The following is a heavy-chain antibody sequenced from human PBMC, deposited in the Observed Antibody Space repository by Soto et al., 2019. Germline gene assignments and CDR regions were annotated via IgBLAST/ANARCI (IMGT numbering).Heavy chain of an antibody. Sequence: GGSLRLSCAASGFTFSSYAMIWVRQAPGKGLEWVSAISGSGGSTYYADSVKGRFTISRDNSKNTLYLQMNSLRAEDTAVYYCAKEGSPRITIFGVVTENRLFDYWGQGTLVTVSS. CDR3: AKEGSPRITIFGVVTENRLFDY. D-gene: IGHD3-3*01. J-gene: IGHJ4*02. CDR2: ISGSGGST. V-gene: IGHV3-23*01. CDR1: GFTFSSYA.